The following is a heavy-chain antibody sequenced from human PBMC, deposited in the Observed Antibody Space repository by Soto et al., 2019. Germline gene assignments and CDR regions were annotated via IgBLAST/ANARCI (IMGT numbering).Heavy chain of an antibody. J-gene: IGHJ5*02. CDR1: GYSFTSYW. Sequence: GESLKISCKGSGYSFTSYWITWVRQMPGKGLEWMGRIDPSNSYTNYSPSFQGHVTISRDTSISTAYLQWKSLKASDTATYYCVRRYSGSSLPDPWGQGTLVTVSS. V-gene: IGHV5-10-1*01. CDR2: IDPSNSYT. D-gene: IGHD6-6*01. CDR3: VRRYSGSSLPDP.